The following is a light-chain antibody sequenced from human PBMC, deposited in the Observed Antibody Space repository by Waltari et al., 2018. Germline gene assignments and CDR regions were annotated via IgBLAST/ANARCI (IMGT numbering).Light chain of an antibody. J-gene: IGKJ4*01. CDR2: GAS. Sequence: EIVMTQSLATLSVSPGEGATLSCRASQSVKNNLAWYQQKPGQAPRLLIFGASTRATGIPARFSGSGSGTEFTLTISSLQSEDFAVYYCQQYDTWPPLTFGGGTKVDIK. V-gene: IGKV3-15*01. CDR3: QQYDTWPPLT. CDR1: QSVKNN.